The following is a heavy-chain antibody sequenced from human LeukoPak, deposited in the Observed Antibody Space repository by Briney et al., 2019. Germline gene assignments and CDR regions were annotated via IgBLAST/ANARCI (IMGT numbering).Heavy chain of an antibody. V-gene: IGHV3-74*01. CDR3: ARGLTLLGYCSSTSCLMNY. CDR2: IYSDGSTT. J-gene: IGHJ4*02. Sequence: GGSLRLSCAVSGFTLSSYWMHWVRQAPGKGLVWVSRIYSDGSTTDYADSVKGRFTISRDNANNTLYLQMNSLRAEDAGVYYCARGLTLLGYCSSTSCLMNYWGQGTLVTVSS. CDR1: GFTLSSYW. D-gene: IGHD2-2*01.